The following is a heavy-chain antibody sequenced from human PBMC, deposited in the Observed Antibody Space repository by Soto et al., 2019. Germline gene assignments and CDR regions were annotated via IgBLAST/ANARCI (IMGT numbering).Heavy chain of an antibody. CDR2: MNPNSADT. Sequence: QVQLVQSGAEVKKPGASVKVSCKASGYSFTSYDMNWVRQVPGQGPEWMGWMNPNSADTGYAQKFQGRMTMSRDMSTRTMYMELSGLTSEDTAVYYCARGGFLEPLMDVWGRGTTVTVSS. J-gene: IGHJ6*03. V-gene: IGHV1-8*01. CDR1: GYSFTSYD. CDR3: ARGGFLEPLMDV.